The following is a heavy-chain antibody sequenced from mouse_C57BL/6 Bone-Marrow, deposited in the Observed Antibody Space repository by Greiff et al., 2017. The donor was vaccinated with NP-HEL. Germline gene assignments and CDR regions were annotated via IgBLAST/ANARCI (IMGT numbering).Heavy chain of an antibody. CDR1: GFTFTSYS. CDR2: INPGGGNT. CDR3: ARGIPNCTGAY. J-gene: IGHJ3*01. V-gene: IGHV1-55*01. Sequence: VQLQQSGAELVKPGASVKLSCTASGFTFTSYSMSWVQQTPEQGLEWIGTINPGGGNTNYPDNFKGRATLTRDTSTNTAYLQLSHLTSEDTAMYYCARGIPNCTGAYWGRGTLVTVSA. D-gene: IGHD4-1*01.